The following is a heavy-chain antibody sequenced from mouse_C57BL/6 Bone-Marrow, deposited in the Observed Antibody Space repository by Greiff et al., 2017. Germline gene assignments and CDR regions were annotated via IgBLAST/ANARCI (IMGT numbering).Heavy chain of an antibody. J-gene: IGHJ1*03. CDR3: ARPGTTVVATGYLGV. CDR2: IYPGAGDT. D-gene: IGHD1-1*01. CDR1: GYAFSSYW. V-gene: IGHV1-80*01. Sequence: QVQLQQSGAELVKPGASVKISCKASGYAFSSYWMNWVKQRPVKGLEWIGQIYPGAGDTNYNGKFKGKDTLTADKSSSTAYMQLSSLTSEDSAVYFCARPGTTVVATGYLGVWGTGTTVTVSS.